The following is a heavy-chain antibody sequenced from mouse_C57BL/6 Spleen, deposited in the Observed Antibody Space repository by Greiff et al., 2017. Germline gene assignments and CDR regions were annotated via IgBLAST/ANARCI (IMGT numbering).Heavy chain of an antibody. D-gene: IGHD1-1*01. CDR3: AREITTGGFAY. Sequence: EVKLVESEGGLVQPGSSMKLSCTASGFTFSDYYMAWVRQVPEKGLEWVANINYDGSSTYYLDSLKSRFIISRDNAKNILYLQMSSLKSEDTATYYCAREITTGGFAYWGQGTLVTVSA. V-gene: IGHV5-16*01. CDR1: GFTFSDYY. CDR2: INYDGSST. J-gene: IGHJ3*01.